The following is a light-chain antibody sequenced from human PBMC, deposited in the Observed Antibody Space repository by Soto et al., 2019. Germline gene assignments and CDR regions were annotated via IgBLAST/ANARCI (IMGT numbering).Light chain of an antibody. J-gene: IGKJ1*01. CDR1: QSISSW. V-gene: IGKV1-5*03. Sequence: DIQMTQSPSTLSASVGDRVTITCRASQSISSWLAWYQQKPGKAPKLLIYKASSLESGVPSRFSGSGSGTEFTLTISSLQPDDFATYYCQQYHNWPGTFGQGTKVDIK. CDR2: KAS. CDR3: QQYHNWPGT.